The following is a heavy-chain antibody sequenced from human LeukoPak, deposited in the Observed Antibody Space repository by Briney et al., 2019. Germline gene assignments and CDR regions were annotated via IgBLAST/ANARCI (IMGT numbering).Heavy chain of an antibody. CDR3: ARAGVRGVIRY. CDR2: INPSGGSA. CDR1: GYTFTSYY. D-gene: IGHD3-10*01. J-gene: IGHJ4*02. V-gene: IGHV1-46*01. Sequence: ASVKVSCKASGYTFTSYYMHWVRQAPGQGLEWMGIINPSGGSASYAQKFQGRVTMTRDTSTSTVYMELSSLRSEDTAVYYCARAGVRGVIRYWGQGTLVTVSS.